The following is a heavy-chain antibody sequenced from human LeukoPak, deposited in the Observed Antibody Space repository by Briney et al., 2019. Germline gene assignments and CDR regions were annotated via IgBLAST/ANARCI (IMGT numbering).Heavy chain of an antibody. Sequence: GGSLRLSCAGSGFTFSSYAMHWVRQAPGKGLEYVSGISSNGGSTYHANSVKGRFSISRDNSKNTLYLQMGSLRPEDMAVYYCAREFCTNGVCYKRFDYWGQGTLVTVSS. D-gene: IGHD2-8*01. V-gene: IGHV3-64*01. CDR3: AREFCTNGVCYKRFDY. CDR1: GFTFSSYA. J-gene: IGHJ4*02. CDR2: ISSNGGST.